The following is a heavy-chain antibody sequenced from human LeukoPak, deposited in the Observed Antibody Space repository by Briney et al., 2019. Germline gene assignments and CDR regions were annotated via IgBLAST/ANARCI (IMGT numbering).Heavy chain of an antibody. CDR1: DFTFSSYG. CDR3: ARVPSGASLNFYFDY. V-gene: IGHV3-30*02. CDR2: ISHDGTVE. J-gene: IGHJ4*02. D-gene: IGHD3-10*01. Sequence: GGSLRLSCAASDFTFSSYGMHWVRQAPGKGLECVAFISHDGTVEKFADSVKGRFTISRDNSKNTLYLQMNSLRAEDTAVYYCARVPSGASLNFYFDYWGQGTLVTVSS.